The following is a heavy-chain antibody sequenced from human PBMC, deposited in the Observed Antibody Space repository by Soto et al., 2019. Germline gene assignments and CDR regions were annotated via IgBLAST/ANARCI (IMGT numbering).Heavy chain of an antibody. CDR3: ASYSSGWYDVIY. V-gene: IGHV4-61*01. CDR2: IYYSGST. Sequence: QVQLQESGPGLVKPSETLSLTCTVSGDSVSSGSYFWSWIRQPPGRGLEWIGYIYYSGSTNYNPCLKSRVTISVDTSKNQFSLKLSSVTAADTAVYYCASYSSGWYDVIYWGQGTLVTISS. CDR1: GDSVSSGSYF. J-gene: IGHJ4*02. D-gene: IGHD6-19*01.